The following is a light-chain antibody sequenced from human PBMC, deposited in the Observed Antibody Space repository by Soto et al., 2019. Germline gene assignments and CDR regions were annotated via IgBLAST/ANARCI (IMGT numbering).Light chain of an antibody. Sequence: DIQMTQSPSIVSASVGDRVTISCRASQNVNKWVAWYQQKPGKAPKFLIYDASVLESGVPSRFSGSGSGTDCTLTISGLQPEDFATYYCQRYNSTSRTFGQGTKV. V-gene: IGKV1-5*01. CDR1: QNVNKW. J-gene: IGKJ1*01. CDR2: DAS. CDR3: QRYNSTSRT.